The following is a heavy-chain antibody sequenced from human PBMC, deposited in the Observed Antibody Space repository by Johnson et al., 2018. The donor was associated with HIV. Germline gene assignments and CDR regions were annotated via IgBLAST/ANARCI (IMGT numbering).Heavy chain of an antibody. CDR1: GFTFSSYA. D-gene: IGHD3-22*01. Sequence: VQLVESGGGVVQPGRSLRLSCAASGFTFSSYAMHWVRQAPGKGLEWVAVISYDGSNKYYADSVKGRFTISRDNSKNTLYLQMNSLRAEDTAVYYCARDPDYYDSIGSEAFDIWGQGTMVTVSS. CDR3: ARDPDYYDSIGSEAFDI. CDR2: ISYDGSNK. V-gene: IGHV3-30*04. J-gene: IGHJ3*02.